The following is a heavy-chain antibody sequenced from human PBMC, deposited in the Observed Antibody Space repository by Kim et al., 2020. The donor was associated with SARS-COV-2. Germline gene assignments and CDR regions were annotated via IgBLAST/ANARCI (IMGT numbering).Heavy chain of an antibody. CDR1: GGSISSYY. J-gene: IGHJ1*01. D-gene: IGHD6-19*01. CDR3: ASMAGTWYFQH. V-gene: IGHV4-59*13. Sequence: SETLSLTCTVSGGSISSYYWSWIRQPPGKGLEYIGYIYYSGSTNYNPSLKSRVTISVDMSKNQFSLKLSSVTAADTAVYYCASMAGTWYFQHWGQGTLVTVSS. CDR2: IYYSGST.